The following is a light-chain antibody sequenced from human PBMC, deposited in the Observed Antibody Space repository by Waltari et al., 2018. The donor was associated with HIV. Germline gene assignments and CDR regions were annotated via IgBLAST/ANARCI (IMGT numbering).Light chain of an antibody. CDR3: ASFTDGSTLI. CDR2: DVN. J-gene: IGLJ2*01. V-gene: IGLV2-14*03. Sequence: QSALTQPASVSGSPGQSITISCTGTSSDIGGKNLLSWYQQHPGKAPKLLIDDVNNRPSGVSDRFSGSKSGNTASLTISGLQPEDEALYHCASFTDGSTLIFGGGTKLTVL. CDR1: SSDIGGKNL.